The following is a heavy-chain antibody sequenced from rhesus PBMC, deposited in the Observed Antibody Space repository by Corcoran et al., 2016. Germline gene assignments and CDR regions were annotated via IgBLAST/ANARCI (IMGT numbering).Heavy chain of an antibody. CDR1: GGSISDSYR. V-gene: IGHV4-122*02. J-gene: IGHJ4*01. D-gene: IGHD5-24*01. CDR3: ARGYSGYSLYFDY. Sequence: QVQLQESGPGVVKPSETLSLTSAVSGGSISDSYRWSWIRQPPGKGLEWIGYISYSGTTRYNPTLKSRVTISREPSKQQFALKLSSVTAADTAGYYCARGYSGYSLYFDYWGRGVLVTVSS. CDR2: ISYSGTT.